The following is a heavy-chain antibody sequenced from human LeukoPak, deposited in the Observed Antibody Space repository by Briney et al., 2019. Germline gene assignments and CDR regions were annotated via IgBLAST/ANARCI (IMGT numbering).Heavy chain of an antibody. V-gene: IGHV4-39*01. Sequence: SETLSLTCTVSGGSISSSSYYWGWIRQPPGKGLEWIGSIYYSGSTYYNPSLKSRVTISVDTSKNQFSLKLSSVTAADTAVYYCARLMVRGVIRAPFDYWGQGTLVTVSS. CDR3: ARLMVRGVIRAPFDY. D-gene: IGHD3-10*01. CDR2: IYYSGST. J-gene: IGHJ4*02. CDR1: GGSISSSSYY.